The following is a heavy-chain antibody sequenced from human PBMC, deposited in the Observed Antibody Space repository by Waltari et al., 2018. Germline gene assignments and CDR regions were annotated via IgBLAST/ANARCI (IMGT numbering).Heavy chain of an antibody. V-gene: IGHV1-2*06. CDR3: ASSPGSLYNWYFDL. J-gene: IGHJ2*01. CDR2: IHPKSGGK. Sequence: QVQLVQSGAEVKKPGASVKVSCKASGFTFTDYYLHWLRQAPGQGPEWMGRIHPKSGGKNYAQKFQGRVTITTDESTSTAYMELSSLRSEDTAVYYCASSPGSLYNWYFDLWGRGTLVTVSS. D-gene: IGHD3-10*01. CDR1: GFTFTDYY.